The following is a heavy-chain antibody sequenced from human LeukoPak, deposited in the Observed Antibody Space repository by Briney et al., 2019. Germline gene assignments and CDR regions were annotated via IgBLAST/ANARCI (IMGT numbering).Heavy chain of an antibody. J-gene: IGHJ4*02. V-gene: IGHV3-23*01. CDR3: AKAAAGLEY. CDR1: GLTFSDYS. D-gene: IGHD6-19*01. CDR2: ISAGGGST. Sequence: PGGSLRLSCAASGLTFSDYSMTWVRQAPGKGLFWVSGISAGGGSTYYADSVKGRFTISRDNSRNTLYLQMNSLRAEDTAVYYGAKAAAGLEYWGKGTLSPSPQ.